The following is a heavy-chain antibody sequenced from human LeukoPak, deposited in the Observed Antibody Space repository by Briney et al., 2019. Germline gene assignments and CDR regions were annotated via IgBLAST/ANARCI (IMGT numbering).Heavy chain of an antibody. CDR3: ARDRFYGSGSYAHFDY. D-gene: IGHD3-10*01. CDR1: GFTFNTYE. CDR2: ISNSGDTI. J-gene: IGHJ4*02. V-gene: IGHV3-48*03. Sequence: GGSLRLSCAASGFTFNTYELNWVRQAPGKGLEWLAHISNSGDTIHYATSVEDRFTISRDNAKNSVYLQMNSLRVEDTAVYYCARDRFYGSGSYAHFDYWGQGTLVTVSS.